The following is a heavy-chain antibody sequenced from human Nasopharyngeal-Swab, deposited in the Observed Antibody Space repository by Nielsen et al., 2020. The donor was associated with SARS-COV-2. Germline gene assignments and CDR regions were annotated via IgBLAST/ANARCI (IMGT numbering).Heavy chain of an antibody. V-gene: IGHV3-23*01. CDR1: GFMLSSSG. J-gene: IGHJ4*02. Sequence: GGSLRLSCAVSGFMLSSSGMSWVRQAPGKGLEWVSGLNSAGTATYYADSVRGRFTISRDKSQNTLYLQMSSLRAEDTAVYYCVKETASIDFWGQGTLVTVSS. CDR2: LNSAGTAT. D-gene: IGHD2-21*02. CDR3: VKETASIDF.